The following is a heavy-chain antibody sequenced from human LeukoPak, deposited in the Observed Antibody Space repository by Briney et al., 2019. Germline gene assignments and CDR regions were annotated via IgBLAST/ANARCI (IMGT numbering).Heavy chain of an antibody. Sequence: SGGPLRLSCAASGFTFSRYWMHWVRQAPGRGLVWVSRINTDGSRTDYADYVKGRFTISRDNAKTTLYLQMNSLGAEDTAVYYCASDFTGYDDYWGQGTLVTVSS. CDR3: ASDFTGYDDY. J-gene: IGHJ4*02. CDR1: GFTFSRYW. V-gene: IGHV3-74*01. CDR2: INTDGSRT. D-gene: IGHD3-9*01.